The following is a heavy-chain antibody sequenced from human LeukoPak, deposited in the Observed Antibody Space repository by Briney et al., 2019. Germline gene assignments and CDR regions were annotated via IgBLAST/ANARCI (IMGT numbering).Heavy chain of an antibody. V-gene: IGHV1-8*03. J-gene: IGHJ3*02. CDR2: MNPNSGNT. CDR3: ARGGSRGYCSSTSCYSQAFDI. D-gene: IGHD2-2*02. CDR1: GYTFTSYD. Sequence: ASVKVSCKASGYTFTSYDINWVRQATGQGLEWMGWMNPNSGNTGYAQKFQGRVTITRNTSISTAYMELSSLRSDDTAVYYCARGGSRGYCSSTSCYSQAFDIWGQGTMVTVSS.